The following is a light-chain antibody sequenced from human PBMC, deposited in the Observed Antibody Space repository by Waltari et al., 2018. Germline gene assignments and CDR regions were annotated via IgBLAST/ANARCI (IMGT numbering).Light chain of an antibody. CDR3: QQFNSYSSVT. V-gene: IGKV1-5*03. Sequence: DIQMTQSPSTLSASVGDRVTITCRASQSISSWLAWYQQKPGKAPKLRIYEAFTLQSGVPSRFSGSGSVTEFTLTISSLQPDDFATYYCQQFNSYSSVTFGQGTRLEIQ. CDR1: QSISSW. CDR2: EAF. J-gene: IGKJ5*01.